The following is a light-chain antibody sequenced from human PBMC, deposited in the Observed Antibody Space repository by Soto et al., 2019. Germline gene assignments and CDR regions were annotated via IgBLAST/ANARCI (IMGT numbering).Light chain of an antibody. CDR2: LNSDGSH. V-gene: IGLV4-69*01. Sequence: QPVLTQSPSASASLGASVKLTCTLSSGHSSYAIAWHQQQPEKGPRYLMKLNSDGSHSKGDGIPDRFSGSSSGAERYLTISSLQSEDEADYYCQTWGTGGVFGVGTKLTVL. J-gene: IGLJ3*02. CDR3: QTWGTGGV. CDR1: SGHSSYA.